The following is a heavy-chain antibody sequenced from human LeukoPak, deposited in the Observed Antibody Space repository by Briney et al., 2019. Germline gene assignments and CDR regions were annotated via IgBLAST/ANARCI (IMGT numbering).Heavy chain of an antibody. CDR3: AKYTERAFDV. CDR1: GFTFSSYS. CDR2: ISSSSSTI. D-gene: IGHD2-2*02. Sequence: GGSLRLSCAASGFTFSSYSMNWVRQAPGKGLEWVSYISSSSSTIYYADSVKGLFTISRDNSKNTLYLEMNSLRAEDTAVYYCAKYTERAFDVWGQGTTVTVSS. V-gene: IGHV3-48*01. J-gene: IGHJ3*01.